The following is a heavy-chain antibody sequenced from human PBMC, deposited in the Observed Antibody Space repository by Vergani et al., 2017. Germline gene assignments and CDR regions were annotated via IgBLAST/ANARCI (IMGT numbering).Heavy chain of an antibody. V-gene: IGHV3-21*01. CDR1: GFTFSSYW. D-gene: IGHD2-2*01. CDR3: ARGGGPLYCSSTSCFNWYFDL. Sequence: EVQLVESGGGLVQPGGSLRLSCAASGFTFSSYWMHWVRQAPGKGLVWVSSISSSSSYIYYADSVKGRFTISRDNAKNSLYLQMNSLRAEDTAVYYCARGGGPLYCSSTSCFNWYFDLWGRGTLVTVSS. J-gene: IGHJ2*01. CDR2: ISSSSSYI.